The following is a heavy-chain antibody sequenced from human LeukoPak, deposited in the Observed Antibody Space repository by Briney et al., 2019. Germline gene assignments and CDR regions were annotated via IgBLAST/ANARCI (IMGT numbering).Heavy chain of an antibody. J-gene: IGHJ4*02. CDR2: VSYSGVT. D-gene: IGHD4-11*01. CDR3: ARDSNIARFYF. CDR1: GGSINIDRHY. Sequence: SETLSLTCTVSGGSINIDRHYWGWIRQPPGKGLEWIGSVSYSGVTYYNPSLQSRVTVSLDTSKKLFSLKLNSVIAADTAVYFCARDSNIARFYFWGQGTLVTVPS. V-gene: IGHV4-39*07.